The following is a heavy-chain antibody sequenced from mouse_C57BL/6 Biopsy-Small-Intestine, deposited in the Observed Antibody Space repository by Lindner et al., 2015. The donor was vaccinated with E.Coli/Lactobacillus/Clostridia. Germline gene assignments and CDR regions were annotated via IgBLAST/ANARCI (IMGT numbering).Heavy chain of an antibody. Sequence: SVKVSCKASGYTFTSYDINWVRQATGQGLEWMGWMSPNTGNTGYAQKFQGRVTMTRDTSISTAYMELSSLGSEDTAVYYCARAQYCTSGVCERWIDPWGQGTLVTVSS. J-gene: IGHJ4*01. D-gene: IGHD1-3*01. CDR1: GYTFTSYD. CDR3: ARAQYCTSGVCERWIDP. CDR2: MSPNTGNT. V-gene: IGHV1S55*01.